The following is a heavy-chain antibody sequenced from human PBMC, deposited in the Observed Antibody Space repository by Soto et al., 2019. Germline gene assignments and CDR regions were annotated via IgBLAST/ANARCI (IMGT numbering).Heavy chain of an antibody. CDR1: GGTFSSYA. Sequence: ASVKVSCKASGGTFSSYAISWVRQAPGQGLEWMGGIIPIFGTANYAHKFQGRVTITADESTSTAYMELSSLRAEDTAVYYCAKARCSTTNCYVPDYWGQGTLVTVSS. CDR3: AKARCSTTNCYVPDY. J-gene: IGHJ4*02. V-gene: IGHV1-69*13. D-gene: IGHD2-2*01. CDR2: IIPIFGTA.